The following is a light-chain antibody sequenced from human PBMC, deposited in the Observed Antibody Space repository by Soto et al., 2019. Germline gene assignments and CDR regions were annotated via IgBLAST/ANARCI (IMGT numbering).Light chain of an antibody. V-gene: IGLV2-14*01. CDR2: EVV. CDR3: SSYTSSSTVV. CDR1: SSDIGGYNY. J-gene: IGLJ2*01. Sequence: QSALTQPASVSGSPGQSITISCTGTSSDIGGYNYVSWYQQHPGKAPKLMIYEVVNRPSGLSYRSSDSKSGNTASLTISGLQAEDEADYYCSSYTSSSTVVFGGGTKLTVL.